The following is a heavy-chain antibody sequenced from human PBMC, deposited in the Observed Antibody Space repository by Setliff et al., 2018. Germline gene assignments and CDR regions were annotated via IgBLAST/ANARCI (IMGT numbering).Heavy chain of an antibody. J-gene: IGHJ4*02. D-gene: IGHD5-18*01. CDR1: GYIFTSYA. Sequence: ASVKVSCKASGYIFTSYAINWVRQAPGQGLEWMGSISAYNANTNYAQNFQDRVTVTTDASTNTAYMELRSLGSDDTAVYYCATFRGYTYGYDYWGQGTLVTVSS. CDR2: ISAYNANT. CDR3: ATFRGYTYGYDY. V-gene: IGHV1-18*01.